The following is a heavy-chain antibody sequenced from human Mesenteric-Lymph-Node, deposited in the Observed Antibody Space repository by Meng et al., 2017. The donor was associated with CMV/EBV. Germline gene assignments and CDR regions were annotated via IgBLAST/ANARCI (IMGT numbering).Heavy chain of an antibody. CDR2: INPNSGGT. J-gene: IGHJ4*02. V-gene: IGHV1-2*06. D-gene: IGHD5/OR15-5a*01. CDR3: ARDGGVYDFDY. CDR1: GYTFIGDY. Sequence: SCKASGYTFIGDYIHWVRQAPGQGLEWVVRINPNSGGTNYAQKFQGRVTMTRDTSVTTAYMELSRLRSDDTAVYYCARDGGVYDFDYWGQGSLVTVSS.